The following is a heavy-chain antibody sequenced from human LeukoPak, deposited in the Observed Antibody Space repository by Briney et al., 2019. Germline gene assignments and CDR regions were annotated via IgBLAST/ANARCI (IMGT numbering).Heavy chain of an antibody. CDR3: ARGSKTAGTIYSFDY. V-gene: IGHV3-66*01. J-gene: IGHJ4*02. D-gene: IGHD6-13*01. CDR2: IYSGGST. CDR1: GFTVSSNY. Sequence: GGSLRLSCAASGFTVSSNYMSRVRQAPGKGLEWVSVIYSGGSTYYADSVKGRFTISRDNSKNTVYLQMNSLRAEDTAVYYCARGSKTAGTIYSFDYWGQGTLVTVSS.